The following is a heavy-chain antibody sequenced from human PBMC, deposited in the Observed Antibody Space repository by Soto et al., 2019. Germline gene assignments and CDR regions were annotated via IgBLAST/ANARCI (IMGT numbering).Heavy chain of an antibody. D-gene: IGHD3-9*01. J-gene: IGHJ4*02. CDR2: IIPIFGTA. Sequence: QVQLVQSGAEVKKPGSSVKVSCKASGGTFSSYAISWVRQAPGQGLEWMGGIIPIFGTANYAQKFQGRVTITADESTSTAYMELSSMRSEDTAVYYCARDDAPDYDILTGYFNYWGQGTLVTVSS. V-gene: IGHV1-69*01. CDR3: ARDDAPDYDILTGYFNY. CDR1: GGTFSSYA.